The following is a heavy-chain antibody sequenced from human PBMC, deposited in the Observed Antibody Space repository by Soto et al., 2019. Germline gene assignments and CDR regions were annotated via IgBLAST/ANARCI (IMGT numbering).Heavy chain of an antibody. CDR1: GYTFTGYY. Sequence: ASVKVSCKASGYTFTGYYMHWVRQAPGQGLEWMGWINPNSGGTNYAQKFQGWVTMTRDTSISTAYMELSRLRSDDTAVYYCARDYGYGTRYYYYGMDVWGQGTTATVSS. CDR2: INPNSGGT. CDR3: ARDYGYGTRYYYYGMDV. V-gene: IGHV1-2*04. J-gene: IGHJ6*02. D-gene: IGHD5-18*01.